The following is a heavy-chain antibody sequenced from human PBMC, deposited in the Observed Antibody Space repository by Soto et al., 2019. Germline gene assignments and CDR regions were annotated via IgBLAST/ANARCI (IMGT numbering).Heavy chain of an antibody. CDR1: GFTFRNQW. Sequence: EVQLEESGGGAVQLGASLRVTCVASGFTFRNQWMHWVRQVPGKGLVWVSRINGDGTRASYADFVKGRFTISRDNARNLLFLQLNSLTVEDVGVYHCARGGAAGRGDAIDIWGPGTTVAVSS. CDR2: INGDGTRA. J-gene: IGHJ6*02. V-gene: IGHV3-74*01. CDR3: ARGGAAGRGDAIDI. D-gene: IGHD3-10*01.